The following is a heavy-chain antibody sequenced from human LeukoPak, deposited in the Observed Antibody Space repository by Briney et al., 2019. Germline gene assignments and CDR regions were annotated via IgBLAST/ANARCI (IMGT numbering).Heavy chain of an antibody. CDR1: GFTFSNYG. D-gene: IGHD3-10*01. J-gene: IGHJ4*02. CDR2: IRYDGSVK. V-gene: IGHV3-30*02. CDR3: AKDRLMYGSGSYPLDY. Sequence: GGSLRLSCAASGFTFSNYGMHWVRHAPGKGLEWVAFIRYDGSVKDYADSVKGRFTISRDNSNNTLYLQMKSLRAEDTAVYYCAKDRLMYGSGSYPLDYWGQGTQVTVSS.